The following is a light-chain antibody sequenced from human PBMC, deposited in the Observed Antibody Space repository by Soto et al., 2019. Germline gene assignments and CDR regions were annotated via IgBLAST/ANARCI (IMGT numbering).Light chain of an antibody. J-gene: IGKJ1*01. V-gene: IGKV3-20*01. CDR1: QSVSSSY. CDR3: QQYGNSRWT. CDR2: GAS. Sequence: EVVLTQSPGTLSLFPGERTTISCRASQSVSSSYLAWYQQKPGQAPRLLIFGASSRATGIPDRFSGSGSGTDFILTISRLEPEDFAVYYCQQYGNSRWTFGQGTKV.